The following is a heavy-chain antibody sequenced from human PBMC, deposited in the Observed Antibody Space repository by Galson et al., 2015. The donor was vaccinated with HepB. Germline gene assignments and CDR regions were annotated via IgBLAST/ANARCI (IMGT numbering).Heavy chain of an antibody. CDR2: IFGSSSFI. V-gene: IGHV3-21*01. CDR3: ASDGIADSFDY. D-gene: IGHD6-13*01. Sequence: SLRLSCAASGFTFSTYSMNWVRQAPGKGLEWVSSIFGSSSFIYYADSVKGRFTISRDNAKNSLYLQMNSLRAEDTAVYYCASDGIADSFDYWGQGTLVTVSS. CDR1: GFTFSTYS. J-gene: IGHJ4*02.